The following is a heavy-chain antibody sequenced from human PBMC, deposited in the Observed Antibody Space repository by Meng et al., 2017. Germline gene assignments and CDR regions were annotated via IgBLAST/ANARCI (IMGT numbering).Heavy chain of an antibody. CDR2: IYHSGST. Sequence: GSLRLSCTASGYSISSGYYWGWIRQPPGKGLEWIGSIYHSGSTYYNPSLKSRVTISVDTSKNQFSLKLSTVTAAGTAVYYCARHDVMQLWINGCDYWGQGTLVTVSS. CDR1: GYSISSGYY. J-gene: IGHJ4*02. V-gene: IGHV4-38-2*02. CDR3: ARHDVMQLWINGCDY. D-gene: IGHD5-18*01.